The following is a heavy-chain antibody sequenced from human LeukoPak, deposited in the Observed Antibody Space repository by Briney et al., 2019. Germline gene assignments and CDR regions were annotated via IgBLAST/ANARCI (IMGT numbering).Heavy chain of an antibody. D-gene: IGHD2-15*01. CDR3: ARDRSDGGYNWFDP. V-gene: IGHV4-61*02. J-gene: IGHJ5*02. Sequence: SETLSLTCTVSGGPISSDNNYWSWIRQPAGKGLEWIGRIHTSGSTNHNPSLNSRVTISIDTSKNQFSLKLSSVTATDTAVYYCARDRSDGGYNWFDPWGQGTLVTVSS. CDR1: GGPISSDNNY. CDR2: IHTSGST.